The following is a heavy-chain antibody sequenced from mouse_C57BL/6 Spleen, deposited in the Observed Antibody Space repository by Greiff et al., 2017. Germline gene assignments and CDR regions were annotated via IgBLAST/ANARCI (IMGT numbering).Heavy chain of an antibody. Sequence: EVQLQQSGAELVMPGASVKLSCTASGFNIKDDYMHWVKQRPEQGLEWIGWIDPENGDTEYASKFQGKATITADTSSNTAYLQLSSLTSEDTAVYYCTPGTSYFDYWGQGTTLTVSS. J-gene: IGHJ2*01. CDR2: IDPENGDT. D-gene: IGHD4-1*01. CDR1: GFNIKDDY. CDR3: TPGTSYFDY. V-gene: IGHV14-4*01.